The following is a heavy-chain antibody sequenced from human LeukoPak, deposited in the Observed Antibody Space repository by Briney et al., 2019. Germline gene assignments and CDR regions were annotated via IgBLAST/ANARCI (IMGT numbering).Heavy chain of an antibody. CDR1: GFTFSTYW. D-gene: IGHD1-26*01. Sequence: PGGSLRLSCAASGFTFSTYWMSWVRQAPGKGLEWVANIKQDGSEKYYVDSVKGRFTISRDNAKNSLYLQMNSLRAEDTAVYYCAREGISGSYGWLDPWGQGTLVTVSS. CDR3: AREGISGSYGWLDP. CDR2: IKQDGSEK. J-gene: IGHJ5*02. V-gene: IGHV3-7*03.